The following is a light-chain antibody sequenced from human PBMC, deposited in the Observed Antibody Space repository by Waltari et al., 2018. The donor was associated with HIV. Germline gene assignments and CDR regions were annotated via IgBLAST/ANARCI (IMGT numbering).Light chain of an antibody. J-gene: IGKJ2*01. CDR2: AAT. Sequence: DIQVTQSPSALSASVGDRVTITCRASQRISSYINWYQQRPGRAPRLLIYAATTLQRGVPSRFSGSGFGTHFTLTISNLQPEDSATYYCQQFRSYPRTFGQGATLEIK. CDR1: QRISSY. CDR3: QQFRSYPRT. V-gene: IGKV1-9*01.